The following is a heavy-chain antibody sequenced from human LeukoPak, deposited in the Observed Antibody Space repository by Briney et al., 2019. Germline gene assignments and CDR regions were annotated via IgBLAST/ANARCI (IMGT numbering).Heavy chain of an antibody. D-gene: IGHD3-22*01. CDR3: AREGGSRDSGYLRPYNFDY. V-gene: IGHV4-61*01. CDR2: IYYSGST. CDR1: GGSVSSCSYY. Sequence: SETLSLTCTVSGGSVSSCSYYWSWIRQPPGKGLEWIGYIYYSGSTSYNPSLKSRVTISVDTSKNQFSLRLSSVTAADTAMYYCAREGGSRDSGYLRPYNFDYWGQGTLVTVSS. J-gene: IGHJ4*02.